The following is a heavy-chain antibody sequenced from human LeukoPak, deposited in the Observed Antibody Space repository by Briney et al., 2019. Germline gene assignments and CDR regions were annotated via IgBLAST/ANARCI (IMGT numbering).Heavy chain of an antibody. CDR2: IFYTGST. V-gene: IGHV4-39*07. D-gene: IGHD6-19*01. Sequence: SETLSLTCTVSGASISNFSYYWGWIRQPPGKGLEWIGSIFYTGSTYYNPSLKGRVTIPVDTSKNSLYLQMNSLRAEDTAVYYCAREIWAGTDYWGQGTLVTVSS. CDR3: AREIWAGTDY. J-gene: IGHJ4*02. CDR1: GASISNFSYY.